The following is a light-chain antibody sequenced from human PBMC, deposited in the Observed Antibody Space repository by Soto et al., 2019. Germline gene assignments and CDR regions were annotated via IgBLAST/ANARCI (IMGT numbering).Light chain of an antibody. CDR1: SSDVGGYDY. Sequence: QSALTQPASVSGSPGQSITISCTGTSSDVGGYDYVSWFQQHPGKAPKLMISEVSNRPSGVSNRFSGSKSGNTASLTISGLQAEDEADYYCSSYTSSSNYVLGNGTKVT. CDR3: SSYTSSSNYV. J-gene: IGLJ1*01. CDR2: EVS. V-gene: IGLV2-14*01.